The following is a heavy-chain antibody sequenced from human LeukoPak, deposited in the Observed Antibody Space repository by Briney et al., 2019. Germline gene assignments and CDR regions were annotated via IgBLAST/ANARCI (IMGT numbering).Heavy chain of an antibody. J-gene: IGHJ4*02. D-gene: IGHD3-9*01. CDR1: GFTFSIFS. CDR2: ISSSSSSI. V-gene: IGHV3-48*04. Sequence: GGSLRLSCVASGFTFSIFSMSWVRGDPGKGLGWVSYISSSSSSIYDADSVRGRFTIYRDNAKNSLYLQMNSLKAEDTAVYYCAGSILTGYPNFDYWGQGTLVTVSS. CDR3: AGSILTGYPNFDY.